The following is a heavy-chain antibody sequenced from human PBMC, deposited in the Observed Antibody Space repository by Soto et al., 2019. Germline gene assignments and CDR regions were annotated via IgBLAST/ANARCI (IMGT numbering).Heavy chain of an antibody. V-gene: IGHV4-4*02. J-gene: IGHJ4*02. Sequence: KTSETLSLTCGVSGGAISSSNWWSWVRQPPGKGLEWIGEIYHSGSTNYNPSLKSRVTISVDKSKNQFSLKLSSVTAADTAVYYCASLYDSSGYPFDYWGQGTLVTVSS. CDR1: GGAISSSNW. CDR2: IYHSGST. CDR3: ASLYDSSGYPFDY. D-gene: IGHD3-22*01.